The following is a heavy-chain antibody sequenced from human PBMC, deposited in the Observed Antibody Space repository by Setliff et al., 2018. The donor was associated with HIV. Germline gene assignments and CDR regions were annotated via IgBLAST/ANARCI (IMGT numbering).Heavy chain of an antibody. Sequence: NPSETLSLTCAVSGGSISGFNWWSWVRQTPGRGLEWIGEIYHYGSTNYNPSLMSRVTISLDKSKNHFSLKLTSVTAADTAVYYCARGGDADRRGLFDYWGQGTLVTVSS. CDR1: GGSISGFNW. J-gene: IGHJ4*02. V-gene: IGHV4-4*02. CDR3: ARGGDADRRGLFDY. D-gene: IGHD7-27*01. CDR2: IYHYGST.